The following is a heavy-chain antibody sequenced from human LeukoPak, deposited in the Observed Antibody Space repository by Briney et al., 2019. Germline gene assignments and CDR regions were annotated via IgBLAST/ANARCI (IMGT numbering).Heavy chain of an antibody. CDR1: GGSFDDNY. Sequence: SETLSLTCNVSGGSFDDNYWNWIRHLPGKGLEWIGYVYHNGHSDYNPSLKRRVTISVDTSTNQFSLKLISVTAADTAVYYCASLGYSSGWLDSWGHGSLVIVSS. J-gene: IGHJ5*01. CDR2: VYHNGHS. D-gene: IGHD2-15*01. V-gene: IGHV4-59*01. CDR3: ASLGYSSGWLDS.